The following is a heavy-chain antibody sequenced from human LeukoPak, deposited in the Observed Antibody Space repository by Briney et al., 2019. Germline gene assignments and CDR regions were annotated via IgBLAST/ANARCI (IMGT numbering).Heavy chain of an antibody. CDR2: IYYSGST. V-gene: IGHV4-59*01. CDR3: ARDLGVMVRAFDI. D-gene: IGHD5-18*01. CDR1: GGSINSYY. Sequence: SETLSLTCTVSGGSINSYYWSWIRQRPGKGLEWIGYIYYSGSTNYNPSLKSRVTISVDTSKNQFSLKLSSVTAADTAVYYCARDLGVMVRAFDIWGQGTMVSVSS. J-gene: IGHJ3*02.